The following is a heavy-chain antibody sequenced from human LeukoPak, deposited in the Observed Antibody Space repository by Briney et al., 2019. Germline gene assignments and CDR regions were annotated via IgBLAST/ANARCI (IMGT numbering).Heavy chain of an antibody. Sequence: SVKVSCKASGGTFSSHAISWVRQAPGQGLEWMGRIIPIFGIANYAQKSQGRVTITADKSTSTAYMELSSLRSEDTAVYYCARDPRYCSSTSCYIDYWGQGTLVTVSS. CDR1: GGTFSSHA. CDR2: IIPIFGIA. CDR3: ARDPRYCSSTSCYIDY. D-gene: IGHD2-2*02. V-gene: IGHV1-69*04. J-gene: IGHJ4*02.